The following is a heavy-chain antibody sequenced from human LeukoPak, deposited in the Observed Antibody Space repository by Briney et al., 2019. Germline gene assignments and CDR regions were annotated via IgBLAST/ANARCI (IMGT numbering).Heavy chain of an antibody. CDR2: VGGNGAGT. Sequence: QTGGSLRLSCAASRFTFSSYAMSWVRQAPGKGLEWVSGVGGNGAGTYYADSVKGRFTISRDNSKNTLYLQMNSLRAEDTAVYYCARDLGKYGGYVGQGGYWGQGTPVTVSS. CDR1: RFTFSSYA. J-gene: IGHJ4*02. V-gene: IGHV3-23*01. CDR3: ARDLGKYGGYVGQGGY. D-gene: IGHD5-12*01.